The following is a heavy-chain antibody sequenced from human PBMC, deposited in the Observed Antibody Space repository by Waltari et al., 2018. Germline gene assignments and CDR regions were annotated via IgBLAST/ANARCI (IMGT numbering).Heavy chain of an antibody. V-gene: IGHV1-24*01. Sequence: QVQLVQSGAEVKKPGASVKVSCKVSGYTLTDLSMHWVRQAPGKGLEWMGGFDPEDGETIYAQKFQGRVTMTEDTSTDTAYMELSSLRSEDTAVYYCATDWKGQQLVQGWFDPWGQGTLVTVSS. J-gene: IGHJ5*02. D-gene: IGHD6-13*01. CDR3: ATDWKGQQLVQGWFDP. CDR1: GYTLTDLS. CDR2: FDPEDGET.